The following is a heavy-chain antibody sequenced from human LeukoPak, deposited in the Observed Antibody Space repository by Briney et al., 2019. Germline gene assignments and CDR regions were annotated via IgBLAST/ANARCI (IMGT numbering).Heavy chain of an antibody. CDR2: ISGSGDST. Sequence: GGSLRLSCEASGFTFSSYAMSWVRQAPGKGLEWVSVISGSGDSTYYADSVEGRCTISRDNSKDALYLQMNSLRAEDTAVYYCARVGYSGYDYDYWSQGTLVTVSS. D-gene: IGHD5-12*01. J-gene: IGHJ4*02. CDR3: ARVGYSGYDYDY. V-gene: IGHV3-23*01. CDR1: GFTFSSYA.